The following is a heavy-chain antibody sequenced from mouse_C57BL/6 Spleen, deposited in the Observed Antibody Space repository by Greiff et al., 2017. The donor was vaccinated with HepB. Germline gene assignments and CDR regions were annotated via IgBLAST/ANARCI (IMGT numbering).Heavy chain of an antibody. CDR3: ARYTFDY. CDR2: IYPGSGNT. Sequence: VKLMESGPELVKPGASVKISCKASGYSFTSYYIHWVKQRPGQGLEWIGWIYPGSGNTKYNEKFKGKATLTADTSSSTAYMQLSSLTSEDSAVYYCARYTFDYWGQGTTLTVSS. CDR1: GYSFTSYY. J-gene: IGHJ2*01. V-gene: IGHV1-66*01.